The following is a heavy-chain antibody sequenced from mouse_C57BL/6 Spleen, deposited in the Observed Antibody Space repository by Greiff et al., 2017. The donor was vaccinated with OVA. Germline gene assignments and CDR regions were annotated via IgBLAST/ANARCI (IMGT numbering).Heavy chain of an antibody. CDR2: IDPETGGT. D-gene: IGHD1-1*01. CDR3: TRPVVAPYAMDY. J-gene: IGHJ4*01. Sequence: VKLMESGAELVRPGASVTLSCKASGYTFTDYEMHWVKQTPVHGLEWIGAIDPETGGTAYNQKFKGKAILTADKSSSTAYMELRSLTSEDSAVYYCTRPVVAPYAMDYWGQGTSVTVSS. V-gene: IGHV1-15*01. CDR1: GYTFTDYE.